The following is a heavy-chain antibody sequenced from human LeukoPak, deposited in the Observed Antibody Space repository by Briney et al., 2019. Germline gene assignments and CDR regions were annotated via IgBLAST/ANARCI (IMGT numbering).Heavy chain of an antibody. CDR2: IIPIFGTA. CDR3: ASYYYDSSGYYRDFDY. D-gene: IGHD3-22*01. CDR1: GGTFSSYA. J-gene: IGHJ4*02. V-gene: IGHV1-69*05. Sequence: SVKVSCKASGGTFSSYAISWVRQAPGQGLEWMGRIIPIFGTANYAQKFQGRVTITTDESTSTAYMELSRLRSDDTAVYYCASYYYDSSGYYRDFDYWGQGTLVTVSS.